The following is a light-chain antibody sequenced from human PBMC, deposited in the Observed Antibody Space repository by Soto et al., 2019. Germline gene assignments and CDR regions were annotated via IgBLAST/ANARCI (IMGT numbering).Light chain of an antibody. J-gene: IGLJ2*01. Sequence: QSALTQPASVSGSPGQSITISCTGTSSDVGSYNLVSWYQQHPGKAPKLMIYEGSKRPSGVSNRFSGSKSGNTASLTISGRQAEDDADYYCCSYAGSSTHVVFGGGTKLTVL. CDR2: EGS. CDR1: SSDVGSYNL. CDR3: CSYAGSSTHVV. V-gene: IGLV2-23*01.